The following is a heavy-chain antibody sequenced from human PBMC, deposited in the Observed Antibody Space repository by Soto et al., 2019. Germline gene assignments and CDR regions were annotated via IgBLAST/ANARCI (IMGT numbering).Heavy chain of an antibody. J-gene: IGHJ6*02. CDR1: GFTFNTNA. V-gene: IGHV3-23*01. CDR3: TKDTGYLSMDA. D-gene: IGHD6-25*01. Sequence: GGSLRLSCAAPGFTFNTNAMSWVRQAPGKGLEWVSSISGTGSRTYYADSVKGRFTIARDNSKNTVSLQMNNLRAEDTGLYYCTKDTGYLSMDAWGQGTTVTVS. CDR2: ISGTGSRT.